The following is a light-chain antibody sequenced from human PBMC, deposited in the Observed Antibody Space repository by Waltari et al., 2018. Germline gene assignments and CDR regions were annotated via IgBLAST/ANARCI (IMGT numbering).Light chain of an antibody. CDR2: GNP. Sequence: QSVLTQPPSVSGAPGQRVTLSCTGSSAHIGAGYDVPWYQQLPGMAPKLLIHGNPNRPSGAPARFSVSKSGTSASLAITGLQAEDEADYYCQSYDSSLSGSVFGTGTKVIVL. J-gene: IGLJ1*01. CDR3: QSYDSSLSGSV. CDR1: SAHIGAGYD. V-gene: IGLV1-40*01.